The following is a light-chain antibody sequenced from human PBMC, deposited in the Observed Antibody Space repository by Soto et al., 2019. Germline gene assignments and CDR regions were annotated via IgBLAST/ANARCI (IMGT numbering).Light chain of an antibody. J-gene: IGLJ1*01. CDR3: AAWDDSLNGPV. Sequence: QSVLTQPPSASGTPGQRVTISCSGSSSNIGSNTVNWYQQLPETAPKLLIYSDTQRPSGVPDRFSGSKSGTSASLAISGLQSEYEADYYCAAWDDSLNGPVFGTGTKLTVL. CDR2: SDT. CDR1: SSNIGSNT. V-gene: IGLV1-44*01.